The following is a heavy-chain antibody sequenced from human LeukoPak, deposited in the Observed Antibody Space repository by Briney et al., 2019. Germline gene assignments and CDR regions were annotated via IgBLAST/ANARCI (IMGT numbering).Heavy chain of an antibody. CDR3: ARFYSSGWTDYYYGMDV. Sequence: SETLSLTCTVSGGSISSSSYYWGWIRQPPGKGLEWIGSIYYSGSTYCNPSLKSRVTISVDTSKNQFSLKLSSVTAADTAVYYCARFYSSGWTDYYYGMDVWGQGTTVTVSS. CDR2: IYYSGST. CDR1: GGSISSSSYY. V-gene: IGHV4-39*07. D-gene: IGHD6-19*01. J-gene: IGHJ6*02.